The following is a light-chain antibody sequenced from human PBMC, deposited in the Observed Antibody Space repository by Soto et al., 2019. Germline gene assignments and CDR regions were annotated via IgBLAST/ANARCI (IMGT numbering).Light chain of an antibody. V-gene: IGKV3-15*01. Sequence: IVLTQSPATLSSFPCDRVTLSCRASQSISSNVAWYQQKPGQAPRLLIYHTSTRATDVPARFSGSGSGTEFTLTISSLQSEDFGVYYCQQCNNWPLSITFGQGTRLEIK. CDR3: QQCNNWPLSIT. CDR1: QSISSN. CDR2: HTS. J-gene: IGKJ5*01.